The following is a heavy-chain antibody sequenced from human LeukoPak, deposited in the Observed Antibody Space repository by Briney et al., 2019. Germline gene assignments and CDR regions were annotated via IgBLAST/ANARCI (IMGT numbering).Heavy chain of an antibody. J-gene: IGHJ4*02. Sequence: KPSETLSLTCAVYGGSFSGYYWSWIRQPPGKGLEWIGEISHSGGTNYNASLKSRVTISVDTSKNQFSLKLSSVTAADTAVYYCARGRMTNGYFDYWGQGTLVTVSS. CDR3: ARGRMTNGYFDY. V-gene: IGHV4-34*01. D-gene: IGHD4-17*01. CDR2: ISHSGGT. CDR1: GGSFSGYY.